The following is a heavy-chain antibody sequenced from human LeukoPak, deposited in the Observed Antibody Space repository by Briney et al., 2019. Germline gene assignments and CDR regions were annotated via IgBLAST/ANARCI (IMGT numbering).Heavy chain of an antibody. V-gene: IGHV1-69*13. J-gene: IGHJ6*02. CDR3: ARESLPYGGNSFGHYYGMDV. CDR2: IIPMLGTA. CDR1: EGTFSSYA. D-gene: IGHD4-23*01. Sequence: ASVKVSCKASEGTFSSYAISWVRQAPGQGLEWMGQIIPMLGTASYAQRFQGRVTLTADESTSTAYMELSSLRSEDTAVYYCARESLPYGGNSFGHYYGMDVWGQGTTVTVSS.